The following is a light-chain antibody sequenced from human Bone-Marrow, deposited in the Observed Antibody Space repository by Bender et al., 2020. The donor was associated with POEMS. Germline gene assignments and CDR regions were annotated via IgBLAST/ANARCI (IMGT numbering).Light chain of an antibody. V-gene: IGLV2-8*01. CDR2: EVT. J-gene: IGLJ2*01. CDR1: SGDIGTYNY. CDR3: SSYAGGDNLGI. Sequence: QSALTQPASVSGSPGQSITISCTGTSGDIGTYNYVSWYKQQPGKAPKLIIYEVTKRPSGVPDRFSGSKSGNTASLTVSGLQAEDEADYYCSSYAGGDNLGIFGGGTKLTVL.